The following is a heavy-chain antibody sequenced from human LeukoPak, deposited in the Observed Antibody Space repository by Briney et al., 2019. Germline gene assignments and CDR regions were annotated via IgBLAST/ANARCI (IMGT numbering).Heavy chain of an antibody. CDR3: ARDSYNWNVDAFDP. V-gene: IGHV4-34*01. Sequence: SETLSLTCGVYGGSFSGYYWSWIRQPPGKGLEWIGEINHSGSTDYNPSLKSRVTISVDTSKNQISLKLSSVTAADTALYYCARDSYNWNVDAFDPWGQGTLVTVSS. D-gene: IGHD1-20*01. CDR2: INHSGST. CDR1: GGSFSGYY. J-gene: IGHJ5*02.